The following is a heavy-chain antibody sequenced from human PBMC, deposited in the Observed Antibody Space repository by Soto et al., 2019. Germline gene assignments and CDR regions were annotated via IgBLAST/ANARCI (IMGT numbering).Heavy chain of an antibody. CDR3: ARDNLGTGAFDI. V-gene: IGHV4-59*01. CDR1: GGSISSYY. D-gene: IGHD1-1*01. Sequence: SETLSLTCTVSGGSISSYYWSWIRQPPGKGLEWIGYIYYSGSTNYNPSLKSRVTISVDTSKNQFSLKLSSVTAADTAVYYCARDNLGTGAFDIWGQGTMVTVSS. J-gene: IGHJ3*02. CDR2: IYYSGST.